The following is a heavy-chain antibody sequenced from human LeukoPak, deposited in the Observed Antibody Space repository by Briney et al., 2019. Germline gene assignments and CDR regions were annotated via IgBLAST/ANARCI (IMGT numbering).Heavy chain of an antibody. CDR3: ARDSNPIAAAGQGY. CDR1: GYTFTGYY. J-gene: IGHJ4*02. V-gene: IGHV1-2*02. CDR2: INPNRGGT. D-gene: IGHD6-13*01. Sequence: ASVKVSCKASGYTFTGYYMHWVRQAPGQGLEWMGWINPNRGGTNYAQKFQGRVTMTRDTSISTAYMELSRLRSDDTAVYYCARDSNPIAAAGQGYWGQGTLVTVSS.